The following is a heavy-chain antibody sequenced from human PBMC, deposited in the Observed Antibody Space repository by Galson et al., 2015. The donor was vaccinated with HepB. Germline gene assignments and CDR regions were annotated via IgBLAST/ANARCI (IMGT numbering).Heavy chain of an antibody. J-gene: IGHJ6*02. Sequence: SLRLSCAASGFTFSSYSMNWVRQAPGKGLEWVSSISSSSSYIYYADSVKGRFTISRDNAKNSLYLQMNSLRAEDTAVYYCARDPRNGPSITIFGVGAGGGMDVWGQGTTVTVSS. CDR1: GFTFSSYS. V-gene: IGHV3-21*01. D-gene: IGHD3-3*01. CDR2: ISSSSSYI. CDR3: ARDPRNGPSITIFGVGAGGGMDV.